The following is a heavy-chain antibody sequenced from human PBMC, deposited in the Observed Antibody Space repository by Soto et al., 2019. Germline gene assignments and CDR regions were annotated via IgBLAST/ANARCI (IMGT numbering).Heavy chain of an antibody. V-gene: IGHV3-23*01. J-gene: IGHJ4*02. Sequence: EVQLLESGGGLVQPGGSLRLSCAASGFIFNAYAMTWVRQAPGKGLEWVSAIGGSGGNTYYAASVKGRFTISRDNSKGTVDLEMNRLGVDDTAVYFWARVASDYINSADVWGQGILVTVSS. CDR1: GFIFNAYA. D-gene: IGHD4-4*01. CDR3: ARVASDYINSADV. CDR2: IGGSGGNT.